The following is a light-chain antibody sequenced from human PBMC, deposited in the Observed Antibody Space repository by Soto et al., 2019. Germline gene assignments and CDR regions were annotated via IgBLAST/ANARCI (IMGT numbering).Light chain of an antibody. J-gene: IGKJ1*01. CDR2: GAS. CDR3: QQYGSSPGT. Sequence: ELVLTQSPGTLSLSPGERATLSCRASQSVTSNYLAWYQQKPGQAPRLLIFGASIRDTGLPDRFSGGGSGTDFTLTISRLEPEDFAVYYCQQYGSSPGTFGHGTKV. CDR1: QSVTSNY. V-gene: IGKV3-20*01.